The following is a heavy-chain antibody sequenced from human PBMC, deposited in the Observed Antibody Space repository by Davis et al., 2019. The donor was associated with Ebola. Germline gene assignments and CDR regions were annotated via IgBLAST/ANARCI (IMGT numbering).Heavy chain of an antibody. V-gene: IGHV3-30*18. Sequence: PGGSLRLSCAASGFSFSNYGMHWVRQAPGKGLEWVAIISNDGSNMKYADSVKGRFTISRDNSKNTLFLQMSSLRPDDAVVYYCAKAVATMGYYIDYWGQGTLVTVYS. CDR2: ISNDGSNM. CDR1: GFSFSNYG. CDR3: AKAVATMGYYIDY. J-gene: IGHJ4*02. D-gene: IGHD3-10*01.